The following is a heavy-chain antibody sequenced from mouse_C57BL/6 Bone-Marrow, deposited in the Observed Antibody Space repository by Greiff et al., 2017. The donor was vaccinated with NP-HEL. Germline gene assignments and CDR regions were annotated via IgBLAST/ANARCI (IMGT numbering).Heavy chain of an antibody. D-gene: IGHD2-1*01. CDR3: ARGGNYWYYFDY. J-gene: IGHJ2*01. CDR1: GYTFTTYP. Sequence: QVQLQQSGVELVKPGASVKMSCKASGYTFTTYPIEWVKQNHGKSLEWIGNFHPYNDDTEYNEKFKNKATLTVEKSSSTVYLELSRLTSDDSSVYYCARGGNYWYYFDYWGQGTTLTVSS. CDR2: FHPYNDDT. V-gene: IGHV1-47*01.